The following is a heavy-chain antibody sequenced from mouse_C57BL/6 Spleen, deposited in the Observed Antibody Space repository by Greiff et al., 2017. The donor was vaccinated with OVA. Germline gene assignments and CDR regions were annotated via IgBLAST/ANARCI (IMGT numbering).Heavy chain of an antibody. D-gene: IGHD1-1*01. CDR3: AREGFTTVVATRWYFDV. CDR2: ISDGGSYT. V-gene: IGHV5-4*01. J-gene: IGHJ1*03. CDR1: GFTFSSYA. Sequence: EVKLMESGGGLVKPGGSLKLSCAASGFTFSSYAMSWVRQTPEKRLEWVATISDGGSYTYYPDNVKGRFTISRDNAKNNLYLQMSHLKSEDTAMYYCAREGFTTVVATRWYFDVWGTGTTVTVSS.